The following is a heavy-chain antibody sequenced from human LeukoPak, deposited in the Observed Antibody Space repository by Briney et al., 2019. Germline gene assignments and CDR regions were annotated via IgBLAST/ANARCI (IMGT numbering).Heavy chain of an antibody. J-gene: IGHJ4*02. CDR1: GYTFTNYY. V-gene: IGHV1-46*01. D-gene: IGHD4-23*01. CDR3: ARSDYGGNSAIFGY. Sequence: ASVKVSCKASGYTFTNYYLHWVRQAPGQGLEWMGIINPSGGSTTYAQKFQGRVTMTRDTSTSTVYMELSSLTSEDTALYYCARSDYGGNSAIFGYWGQGTLVTVSS. CDR2: INPSGGST.